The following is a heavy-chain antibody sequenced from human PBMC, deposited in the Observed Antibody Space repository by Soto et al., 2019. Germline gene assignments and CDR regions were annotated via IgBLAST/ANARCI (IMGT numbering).Heavy chain of an antibody. CDR1: GFTFSSYA. CDR3: ARVMFRYSGSYSQLGY. D-gene: IGHD1-26*01. V-gene: IGHV3-30-3*01. Sequence: QVQLVESGGGVVQPGRSLRLSCAASGFTFSSYAMHWVRQAPGKGLEWGAVISYDGSNKYYADSVKGRFTISRDNSKNTLYLQMNSLRAEDTAVYYCARVMFRYSGSYSQLGYWGQGTLVTVSS. CDR2: ISYDGSNK. J-gene: IGHJ4*02.